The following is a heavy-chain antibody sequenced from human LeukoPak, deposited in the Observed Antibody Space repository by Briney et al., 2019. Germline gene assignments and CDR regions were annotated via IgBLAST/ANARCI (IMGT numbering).Heavy chain of an antibody. V-gene: IGHV3-21*01. Sequence: GGSLRLSCAASGFTFSSYSMNWVRQAPGKGLEWVSFISGSSSYIYYADSVKGRFTISRDNAKNSLYLQMNSLRAEDTAVYYCARGLGGSYYFDYWGQGTLVTVSS. CDR1: GFTFSSYS. CDR3: ARGLGGSYYFDY. CDR2: ISGSSSYI. J-gene: IGHJ4*02. D-gene: IGHD1-26*01.